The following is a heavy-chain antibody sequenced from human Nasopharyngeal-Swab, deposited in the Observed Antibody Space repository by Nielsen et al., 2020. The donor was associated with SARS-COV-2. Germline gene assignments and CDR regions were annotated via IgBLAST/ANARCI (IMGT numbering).Heavy chain of an antibody. CDR1: GFTFSSHW. Sequence: GESLKISCAASGFTFSSHWMHWVRQAPGKGLEWVSVTNNGGDMTNYADSVKGRFTVSRDNSKNTLYLQMNSLRADDTAVYYCAKNLPEGWDSYYWYFDLWGRGTLVTVSS. J-gene: IGHJ2*01. CDR2: TNNGGDMT. V-gene: IGHV3-NL1*01. D-gene: IGHD6-19*01. CDR3: AKNLPEGWDSYYWYFDL.